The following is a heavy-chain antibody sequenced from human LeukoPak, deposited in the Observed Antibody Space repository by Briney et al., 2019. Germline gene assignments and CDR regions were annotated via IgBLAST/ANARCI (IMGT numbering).Heavy chain of an antibody. D-gene: IGHD1-26*01. Sequence: SETLSLTCAVSGGSISSSNWWSWVRQPPGKRLEWIGEIYHSGSTNYNPSLKSRVTISVDKSKNQFSLKLSSVTAADTAVYYCARDRWELRREGFDYWGQGTLVTVSS. J-gene: IGHJ4*02. CDR2: IYHSGST. CDR1: GGSISSSNW. V-gene: IGHV4-4*02. CDR3: ARDRWELRREGFDY.